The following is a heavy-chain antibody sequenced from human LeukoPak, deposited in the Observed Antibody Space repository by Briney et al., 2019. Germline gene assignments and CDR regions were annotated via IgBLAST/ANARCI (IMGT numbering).Heavy chain of an antibody. J-gene: IGHJ6*04. CDR1: GFSLTTYT. V-gene: IGHV3-23*01. Sequence: PGGSLRLSCAASGFSLTTYTMGWVRQAPGKGLEWVSVINDRGDSTYYADSEKGRFTISRDNAKNSLYLQMNSLRAEDTAVYYCAELGITMIGGVWGKGTTVTISS. CDR2: INDRGDST. CDR3: AELGITMIGGV. D-gene: IGHD3-10*02.